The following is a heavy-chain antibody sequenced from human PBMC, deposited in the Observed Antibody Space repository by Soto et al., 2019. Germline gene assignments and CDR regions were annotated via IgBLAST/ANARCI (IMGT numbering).Heavy chain of an antibody. J-gene: IGHJ4*02. CDR1: GFTFNRYW. V-gene: IGHV3-7*01. Sequence: GVLRLSCAASGFTFNRYWMSWVRQAPGKGLEWVANIKKDGSEQYYVDSVKGRFTVSRDNAKNSLTLQMSGLRAEDTAVYYCARGSTSWYFDFWGQGTLVTVSS. CDR2: IKKDGSEQ. D-gene: IGHD2-2*01. CDR3: ARGSTSWYFDF.